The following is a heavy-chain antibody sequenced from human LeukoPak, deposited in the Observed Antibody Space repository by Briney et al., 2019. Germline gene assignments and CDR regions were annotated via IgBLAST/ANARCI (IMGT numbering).Heavy chain of an antibody. Sequence: GGSLRLSCAASGFTFSSYAMHWVRQAPGKGLEWVSAISGSGGSTYYADSVKGRFTISRDNSKNTLYLQMNSLRAEDTAVYYCAKDYGDDNYFDYWGQGTLVTVSS. CDR2: ISGSGGST. D-gene: IGHD4-17*01. CDR3: AKDYGDDNYFDY. J-gene: IGHJ4*02. V-gene: IGHV3-23*01. CDR1: GFTFSSYA.